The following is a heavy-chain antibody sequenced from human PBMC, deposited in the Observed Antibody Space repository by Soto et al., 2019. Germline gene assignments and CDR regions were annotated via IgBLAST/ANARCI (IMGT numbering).Heavy chain of an antibody. CDR2: VNSDESST. V-gene: IGHV3-74*01. CDR3: ARGLYDSSGYYYEIAFDI. D-gene: IGHD3-22*01. J-gene: IGHJ3*02. Sequence: GGSLRLSCAASGFTFSSYWMHWVRQGPGKGLVWVSRVNSDESSTSYADSVKGRFTISRDNAKNTLYLQMSSLRVEDTAVYYCARGLYDSSGYYYEIAFDIWGQGTMVTVSS. CDR1: GFTFSSYW.